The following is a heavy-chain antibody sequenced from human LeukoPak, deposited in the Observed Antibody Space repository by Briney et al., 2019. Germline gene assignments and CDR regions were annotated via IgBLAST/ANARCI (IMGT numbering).Heavy chain of an antibody. J-gene: IGHJ4*02. CDR1: GFTFSNYA. CDR3: ARDLGFYDSSGYYPDY. Sequence: GGSLRLSCAASGFTFSNYAMSWVRQAPGKGLEWVSAISRYGSGTYYADSVKGRFTISRDDSKNTLYLQMNSLSADDTAVYYCARDLGFYDSSGYYPDYWGQGTLVTVSS. V-gene: IGHV3-23*01. D-gene: IGHD3-22*01. CDR2: ISRYGSGT.